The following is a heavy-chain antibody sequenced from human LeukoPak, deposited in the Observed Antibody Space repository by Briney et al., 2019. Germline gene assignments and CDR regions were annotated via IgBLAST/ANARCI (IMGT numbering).Heavy chain of an antibody. CDR1: GFSFADAT. V-gene: IGHV3-9*01. Sequence: GGSLRPSCAASGFSFADATMHWVRQVPGKGLEWVSGINWNSGTMGYADSVKGRFTVSRDNAKNSLYLQMNSLKTEDTALYYCAKDSYMDVWGKGTTVTVSS. CDR3: AKDSYMDV. J-gene: IGHJ6*03. CDR2: INWNSGTM.